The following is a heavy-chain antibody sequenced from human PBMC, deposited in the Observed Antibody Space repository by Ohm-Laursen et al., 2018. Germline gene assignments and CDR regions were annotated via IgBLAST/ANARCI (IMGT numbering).Heavy chain of an antibody. J-gene: IGHJ4*02. CDR3: ARVNDLGIVDY. Sequence: TLSLTGTVSGGSISSGGYYWSWIRQHPGKGLEWIGYIYYSGSTYYNPSLKSRVTISVDTSKNQFSLKLSSVTAADTAVYYCARVNDLGIVDYWGQGTLVTVSS. D-gene: IGHD3-3*01. CDR1: GGSISSGGYY. V-gene: IGHV4-31*03. CDR2: IYYSGST.